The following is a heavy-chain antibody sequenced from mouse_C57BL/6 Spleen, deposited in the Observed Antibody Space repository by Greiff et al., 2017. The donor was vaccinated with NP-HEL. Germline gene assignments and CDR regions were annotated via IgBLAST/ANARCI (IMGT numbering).Heavy chain of an antibody. CDR2: IHPNSGST. CDR3: AREDYYGSSGWYFDV. CDR1: GYTFTSYW. Sequence: QVQLQQPGAELVKPGASVKLSCKASGYTFTSYWMHWVKQRPGQGLEWIGMIHPNSGSTNYNEKFKSKATLTVDKSSSTAYMQLSSLTSEDSAVYYCAREDYYGSSGWYFDVWGTGTTVTVSS. V-gene: IGHV1-64*01. J-gene: IGHJ1*03. D-gene: IGHD1-1*01.